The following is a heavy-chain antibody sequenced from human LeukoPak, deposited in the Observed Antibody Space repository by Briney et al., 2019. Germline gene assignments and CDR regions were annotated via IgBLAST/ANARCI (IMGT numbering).Heavy chain of an antibody. Sequence: ASVKVSCKASGDTFSDSGITWVRQAPGQGLEWMGTIIPKFASGKYAQKFRGRVTITADETTSTSHMALSSLTSEDTAVYYCARTLPQGDTGWFYYMDVWGTGTTVTISS. D-gene: IGHD6-19*01. J-gene: IGHJ6*03. V-gene: IGHV1-69*13. CDR3: ARTLPQGDTGWFYYMDV. CDR2: IIPKFASG. CDR1: GDTFSDSG.